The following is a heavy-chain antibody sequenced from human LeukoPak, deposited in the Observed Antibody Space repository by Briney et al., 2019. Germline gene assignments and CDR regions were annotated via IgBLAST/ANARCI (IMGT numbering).Heavy chain of an antibody. CDR3: ARTISNYYYGMDV. V-gene: IGHV4-39*01. CDR1: GGSISSSSYY. D-gene: IGHD5-24*01. J-gene: IGHJ6*02. Sequence: SETLSLTCTVSGGSISSSSYYWGWIRQPPGKGLEWIGSIYYSGSTYNNPSLKSRVTISVDTSKNQFSLKLSSVTAADTAVYYCARTISNYYYGMDVWGQGTTVTVSS. CDR2: IYYSGST.